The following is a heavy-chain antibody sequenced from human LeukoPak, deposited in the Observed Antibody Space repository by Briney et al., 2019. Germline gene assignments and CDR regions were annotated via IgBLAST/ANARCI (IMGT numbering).Heavy chain of an antibody. CDR2: IKSKTDGGTT. CDR3: TTDDYYDSSGSFFDI. Sequence: PGGSLRLSCAASGFTFSNAWMSWVRQAPGKGLEWVGRIKSKTDGGTTDYAAPVKGRFTISRDDSKNTLYLRMNSLKTEDTAVYYCTTDDYYDSSGSFFDIWGQGTMVTVSS. CDR1: GFTFSNAW. J-gene: IGHJ3*02. V-gene: IGHV3-15*01. D-gene: IGHD3-22*01.